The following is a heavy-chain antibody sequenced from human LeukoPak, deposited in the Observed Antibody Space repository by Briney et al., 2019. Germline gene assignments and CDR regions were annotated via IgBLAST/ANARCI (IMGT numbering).Heavy chain of an antibody. V-gene: IGHV1-69*04. D-gene: IGHD6-19*01. J-gene: IGHJ4*02. CDR2: IIPILGIA. Sequence: ASVKVSCKASGGTFSSYAISWVRQAPGQGLEWMGRIIPILGIANYAQKFQGRVTITADKSTSTAYMELSSLRSEDTAVYYCARLAKGYSSGAGNFDYWGQGTLVTVSS. CDR1: GGTFSSYA. CDR3: ARLAKGYSSGAGNFDY.